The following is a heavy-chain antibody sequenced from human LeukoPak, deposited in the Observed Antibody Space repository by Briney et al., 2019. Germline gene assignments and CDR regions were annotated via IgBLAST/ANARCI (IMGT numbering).Heavy chain of an antibody. Sequence: GGSLRLSCAASGFTFSYYWMTWVRQAPGKGLEWVANIKQDGTEKNYVDSVKGRFNISRDNAKNSLYLQMNSLRAEDTAVYCCARAIQALGIYYYYMDVWGKGTTVTVSS. J-gene: IGHJ6*03. CDR2: IKQDGTEK. V-gene: IGHV3-7*01. D-gene: IGHD7-27*01. CDR1: GFTFSYYW. CDR3: ARAIQALGIYYYYMDV.